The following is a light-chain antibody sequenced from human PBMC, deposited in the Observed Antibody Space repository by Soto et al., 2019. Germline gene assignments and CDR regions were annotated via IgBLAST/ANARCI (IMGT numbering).Light chain of an antibody. CDR3: QQGFSKSWT. V-gene: IGKV1-39*01. Sequence: DIQMTQSPSSLSASVGDRVTITCRASQTINKYLHWYQQKPGKAPKLLISETSTLQSGVPSRFSGSESGTDFVLTISSLQPEDFATYFCQQGFSKSWTFGQGTKVDIK. CDR2: ETS. CDR1: QTINKY. J-gene: IGKJ1*01.